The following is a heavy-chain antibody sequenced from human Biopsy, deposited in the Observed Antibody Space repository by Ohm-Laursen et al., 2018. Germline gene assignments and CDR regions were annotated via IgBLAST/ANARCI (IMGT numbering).Heavy chain of an antibody. CDR3: ARDER. J-gene: IGHJ4*02. V-gene: IGHV3-7*01. CDR1: GFMFSASW. Sequence: SLRLSCAASGFMFSASWMSWVRQAPGKGLEWVANINPDGSVKYFADSVKSRFTISRDNAENSMYLQMSSLTVDDTAVYYCARDERWGQGTLVTVSS. CDR2: INPDGSVK. D-gene: IGHD5-24*01.